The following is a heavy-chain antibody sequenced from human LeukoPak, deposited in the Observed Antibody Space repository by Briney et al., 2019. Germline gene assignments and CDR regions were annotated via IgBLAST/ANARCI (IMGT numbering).Heavy chain of an antibody. CDR2: IYYSGST. CDR3: ARQACSSTSCWELVFPYYYYYMDV. J-gene: IGHJ6*03. Sequence: KTSETLSLTCTVSGGSISSSSYYWGWIRQPPGKGLEWIGSIYYSGSTYYNPSLKSRVTISVDTSKNQFSLKLSSVTAADTAVYYCARQACSSTSCWELVFPYYYYYMDVWGKGTTVTVSS. CDR1: GGSISSSSYY. V-gene: IGHV4-39*01. D-gene: IGHD2-2*01.